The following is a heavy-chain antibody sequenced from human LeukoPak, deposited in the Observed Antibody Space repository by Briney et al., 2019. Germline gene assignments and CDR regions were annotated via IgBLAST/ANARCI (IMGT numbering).Heavy chain of an antibody. D-gene: IGHD6-19*01. V-gene: IGHV1-8*02. CDR1: GYTFTSYD. Sequence: GASVKVSCKASGYTFTSYDINWVRQATGQGLEWMGWMNPNSGNTSYAQKFQGRVTITRNTSISTAYMELSSLRSEDTAVYYCARDGSGWYHWFDPWGQGTLVTVSS. CDR3: ARDGSGWYHWFDP. J-gene: IGHJ5*02. CDR2: MNPNSGNT.